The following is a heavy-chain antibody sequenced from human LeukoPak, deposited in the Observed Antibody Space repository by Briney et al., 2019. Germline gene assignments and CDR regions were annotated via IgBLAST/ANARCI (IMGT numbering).Heavy chain of an antibody. V-gene: IGHV3-74*01. CDR1: GFTFSVYW. CDR2: VSGDGNRS. Sequence: GGSLRLSCAASGFTFSVYWIYWVRQAPGKGLVWVSRVSGDGNRSTYADSVKGRFTISRDSAKNTVYLQMNSLRAEDTAVYYCARTYCGGDCYGYFQHWGQGTLVTVSS. CDR3: ARTYCGGDCYGYFQH. J-gene: IGHJ1*01. D-gene: IGHD2-21*02.